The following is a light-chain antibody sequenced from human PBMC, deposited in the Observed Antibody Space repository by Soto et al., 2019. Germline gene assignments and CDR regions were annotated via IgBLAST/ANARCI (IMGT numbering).Light chain of an antibody. CDR1: QSLLHNNGYNS. V-gene: IGKV2-28*01. Sequence: DLVMTQSPLSLPVTPGEPASISCRASQSLLHNNGYNSLSWYLQKQGQSPQVLIYFGSNRYSGVPDRFGGSVSGTDFTLTISRVEAEDVGVYYCVQALLPSYTFGRGTELEIK. CDR2: FGS. CDR3: VQALLPSYT. J-gene: IGKJ2*01.